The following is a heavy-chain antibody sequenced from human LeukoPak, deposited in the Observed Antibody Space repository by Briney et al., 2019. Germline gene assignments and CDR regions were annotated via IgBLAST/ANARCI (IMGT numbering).Heavy chain of an antibody. CDR1: GYSFTSYW. J-gene: IGHJ3*02. Sequence: GESLKISCRGSGYSFTSYWIGWVRQMPGKGLEWMGIIYPGDSDTRYSPSFQGQVTISADKSISTAYLQWSSLKASDTAMYYCAGYYCDSSGYYPSGAFDIWGQGTMVTVSS. CDR2: IYPGDSDT. V-gene: IGHV5-51*01. D-gene: IGHD3-22*01. CDR3: AGYYCDSSGYYPSGAFDI.